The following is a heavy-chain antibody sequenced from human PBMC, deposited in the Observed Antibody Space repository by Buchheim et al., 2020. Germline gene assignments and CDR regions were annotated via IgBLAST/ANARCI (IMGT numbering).Heavy chain of an antibody. CDR3: SNLGSSGWYPND. V-gene: IGHV3-23*04. CDR2: ICSDGRT. Sequence: EVQLVESGGGLAQPGRSLRLSCTGSGFTFEDDALSWVRQAPGKGLEWVSLICSDGRTYYADSVRGRFTISRDNSKNTLYLQMNSLRVEDTAVYYCSNLGSSGWYPNDWGQGTL. J-gene: IGHJ4*02. CDR1: GFTFEDDA. D-gene: IGHD6-19*01.